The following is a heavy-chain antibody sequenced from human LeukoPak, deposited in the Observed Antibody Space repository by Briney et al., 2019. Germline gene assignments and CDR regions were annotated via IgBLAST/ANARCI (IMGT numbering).Heavy chain of an antibody. CDR1: GGPISSYY. V-gene: IGHV4-59*01. D-gene: IGHD3-22*01. J-gene: IGHJ3*02. CDR3: ARVSSSGYFDAFDI. Sequence: SETLSLTCTASGGPISSYYWSWIRQPPGKGLEWIGYIYYSGSTNYNPSLKSRVTISVDTSKNQFSLKLSSVTAADTAVYYCARVSSSGYFDAFDIWGQGTMVTVSS. CDR2: IYYSGST.